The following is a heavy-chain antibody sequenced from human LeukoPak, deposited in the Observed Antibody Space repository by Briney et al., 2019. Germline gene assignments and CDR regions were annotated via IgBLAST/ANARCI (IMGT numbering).Heavy chain of an antibody. CDR3: ARDRTYSGSYYSGY. Sequence: ASVKVFCKASGYTFTSYGISWVRQAPGQGLERVGWISAYNGNTNYAQKLQGRVTMTTDTSTSTAYMELRSLRSDDTAVYYCARDRTYSGSYYSGYWGQGTLVTVSS. J-gene: IGHJ4*02. V-gene: IGHV1-18*01. CDR2: ISAYNGNT. CDR1: GYTFTSYG. D-gene: IGHD1-26*01.